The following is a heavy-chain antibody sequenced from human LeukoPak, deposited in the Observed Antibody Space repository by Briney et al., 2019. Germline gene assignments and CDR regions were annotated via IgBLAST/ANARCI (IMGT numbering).Heavy chain of an antibody. D-gene: IGHD4-17*01. V-gene: IGHV3-30-3*01. CDR1: GFTFSSYA. CDR2: ISYDGSNK. J-gene: IGHJ4*02. Sequence: GGSLRLSCAASGFTFSSYAMHWVRQAPGKGLEWVEVISYDGSNKYYADSVKGRFTISRDNSKNTLYLQMNSLRAEDTAVYYCARDPDYGDYVGYFDYWGQGTLVTVSS. CDR3: ARDPDYGDYVGYFDY.